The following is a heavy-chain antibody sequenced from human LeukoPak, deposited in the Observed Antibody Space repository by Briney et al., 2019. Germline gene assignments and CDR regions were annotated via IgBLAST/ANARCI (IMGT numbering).Heavy chain of an antibody. D-gene: IGHD5-18*01. CDR3: ARDSDRAAMVTSD. CDR1: GGSISSGDYY. V-gene: IGHV4-30-4*01. Sequence: SETLSLTCTVSGGSISSGDYYWSWIRQPPGKGLEWIGYIYYSGSTYYNPSLKSRVTISVDTSKNQFSLKLSSVTAADTAVYYCARDSDRAAMVTSDWGQGTTVTVSS. J-gene: IGHJ6*02. CDR2: IYYSGST.